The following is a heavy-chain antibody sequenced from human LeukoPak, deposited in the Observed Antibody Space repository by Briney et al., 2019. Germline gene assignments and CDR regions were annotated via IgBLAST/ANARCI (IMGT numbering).Heavy chain of an antibody. CDR2: IYASDST. CDR3: ASSVDSSGYYYEGGAFDI. CDR1: GASISNYY. V-gene: IGHV4-4*07. J-gene: IGHJ3*02. D-gene: IGHD3-22*01. Sequence: SETLSLTCTVSGASISNYYWSWLRQPAGKGLEWLGRIYASDSTNYNPSLKSRVTISVDTSKNQFSLKPSSVTAADTAVYYCASSVDSSGYYYEGGAFDIWGQGTMVTVSS.